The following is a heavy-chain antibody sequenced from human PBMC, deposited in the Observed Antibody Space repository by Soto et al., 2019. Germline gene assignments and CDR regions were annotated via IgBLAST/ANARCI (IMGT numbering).Heavy chain of an antibody. D-gene: IGHD5-12*01. Sequence: GGSLRLSCAGSGLRFSSYWMNWVRQAPGKGLEWVANIKQDGSQKNYVDSVKGRFTISRDNAKNSLYLQMNSLRVEDTAEYYCVRDAGYSGYDYFDYWGQGTLVTVSS. V-gene: IGHV3-7*01. CDR3: VRDAGYSGYDYFDY. CDR2: IKQDGSQK. J-gene: IGHJ4*02. CDR1: GLRFSSYW.